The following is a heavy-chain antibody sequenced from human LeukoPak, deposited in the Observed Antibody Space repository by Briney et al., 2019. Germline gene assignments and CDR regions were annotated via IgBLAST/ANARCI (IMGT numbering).Heavy chain of an antibody. CDR1: GYTFTSYY. Sequence: ASVKVSCEASGYTFTSYYMHWVRQAPGQGLEWMGIINPSGGSTTYAQKFQGRLAMTRDTSTSTVYMELSSLRSEDTAVYYCARPQGAYCGGDCYLDYWGQGTLVTVSS. V-gene: IGHV1-46*01. CDR3: ARPQGAYCGGDCYLDY. J-gene: IGHJ4*02. CDR2: INPSGGST. D-gene: IGHD2-21*02.